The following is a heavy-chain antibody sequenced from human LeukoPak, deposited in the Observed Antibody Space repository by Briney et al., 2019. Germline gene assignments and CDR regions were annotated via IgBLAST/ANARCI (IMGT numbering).Heavy chain of an antibody. CDR2: IYPGDSDT. J-gene: IGHJ4*02. Sequence: GESLKISCQGSGYNFPIYWIGWVRQMPGKGLEWMGIIYPGDSDTRYSPSFQGQVTISADKSISTAYLQWSSLKASDTAMYYCASGERGYYFDYWGQGTLVTVSS. CDR1: GYNFPIYW. CDR3: ASGERGYYFDY. V-gene: IGHV5-51*01. D-gene: IGHD7-27*01.